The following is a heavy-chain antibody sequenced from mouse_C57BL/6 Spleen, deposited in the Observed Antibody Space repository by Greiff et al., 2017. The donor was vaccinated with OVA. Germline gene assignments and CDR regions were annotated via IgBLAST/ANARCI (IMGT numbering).Heavy chain of an antibody. J-gene: IGHJ3*01. Sequence: QVQLKQPGTELVKPGASVKLSCKASGYTFTSYWMHWVKQRPGQGLEWIGNINPSNGGTNYNEKFKSKATLTVDKSSSTAYMQLSSLTSEDSAVYYCARDDYGSSYTFAYWGQGTLVTVSA. CDR2: INPSNGGT. CDR1: GYTFTSYW. D-gene: IGHD1-1*01. CDR3: ARDDYGSSYTFAY. V-gene: IGHV1-53*01.